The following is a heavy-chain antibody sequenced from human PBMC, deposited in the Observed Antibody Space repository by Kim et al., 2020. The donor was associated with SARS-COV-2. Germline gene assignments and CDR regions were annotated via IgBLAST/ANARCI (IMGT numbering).Heavy chain of an antibody. J-gene: IGHJ4*02. CDR1: GFTFSTYW. CDR2: IKQDGTEK. V-gene: IGHV3-7*03. Sequence: GGSLRLSCAASGFTFSTYWMSWVRQAPGKGLEWVANIKQDGTEKYYVDSVKGRFTISRDNAKNSLYLQMNSLRAGDTAVYYCARVMYYDFWSGPGHKAPFDNWGQGALVRVSS. CDR3: ARVMYYDFWSGPGHKAPFDN. D-gene: IGHD3-3*01.